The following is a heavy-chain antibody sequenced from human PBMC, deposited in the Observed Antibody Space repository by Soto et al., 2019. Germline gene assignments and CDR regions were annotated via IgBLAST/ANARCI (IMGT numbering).Heavy chain of an antibody. V-gene: IGHV3-21*01. D-gene: IGHD6-13*01. Sequence: GGSLRLSCAASGFTFSNYSLSWVRQAPGKGRECVSSITSSSLYTYYAPSVKGRFTISRDNAKNSLYLQMNTLRAEDTAVYYCARDLGYSSSWNPFDIWGQGTMVTVSS. CDR3: ARDLGYSSSWNPFDI. CDR1: GFTFSNYS. J-gene: IGHJ3*02. CDR2: ITSSSLYT.